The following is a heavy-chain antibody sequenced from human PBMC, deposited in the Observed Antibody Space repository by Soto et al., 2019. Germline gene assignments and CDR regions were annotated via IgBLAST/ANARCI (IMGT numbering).Heavy chain of an antibody. CDR1: GFTFSSYG. CDR2: ISYDGSNK. J-gene: IGHJ4*02. Sequence: QVQLVESGGGVVQPGRSLRLSCAASGFTFSSYGMHWVRQAPGKGLEWVAVISYDGSNKYYADSVKGRFTISRDNSKNTQYLKMNSLRAEDTAVYYCAKEEDPSYDSSGYYYGPQDYFDYWGQGTLVTVSS. D-gene: IGHD3-22*01. CDR3: AKEEDPSYDSSGYYYGPQDYFDY. V-gene: IGHV3-30*18.